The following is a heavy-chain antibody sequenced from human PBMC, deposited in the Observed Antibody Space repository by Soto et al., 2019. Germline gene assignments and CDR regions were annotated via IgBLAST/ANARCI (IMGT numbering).Heavy chain of an antibody. V-gene: IGHV3-23*01. CDR1: GFTFSSYA. J-gene: IGHJ4*02. CDR2: ISDSGGST. D-gene: IGHD3-10*01. CDR3: AKGTYYYGSAPYYFDY. Sequence: GGSLILSFAASGFTFSSYAMSWVRQAPGKGLEWVSGISDSGGSTYYADSVKGRFTISRDNSKNTLYLQMNSLRAEDTAVYYCAKGTYYYGSAPYYFDYWGQGTLVTVSS.